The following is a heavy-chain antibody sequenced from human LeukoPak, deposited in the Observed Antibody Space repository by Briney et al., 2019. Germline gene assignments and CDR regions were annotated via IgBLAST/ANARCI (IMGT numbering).Heavy chain of an antibody. Sequence: SETLSLTCAVYGGSLSDNYWSWIRQPPRKGLEWIGQINHSGSTDYKPSLKSRVTISIDTSKNQFSLRLNSVTAADTAVYYCASGRSDFDYWGQGTLVTVSS. CDR1: GGSLSDNY. CDR3: ASGRSDFDY. J-gene: IGHJ4*02. V-gene: IGHV4-34*01. CDR2: INHSGST. D-gene: IGHD6-19*01.